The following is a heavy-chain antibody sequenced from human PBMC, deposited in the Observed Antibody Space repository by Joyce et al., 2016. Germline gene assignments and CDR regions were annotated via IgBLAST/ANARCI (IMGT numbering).Heavy chain of an antibody. J-gene: IGHJ4*02. Sequence: QVQLVESGGGVVQPGRSLRLSCAASGLTLSNYGVHWVRQARGKGLEWVAVISDDGIYKYYADSVKGRFTISRDNSKNTVFLEMNSLRTEDTAVYYCAKILTATYSSGWFLDYWGQGTLVTVSS. CDR3: AKILTATYSSGWFLDY. CDR2: ISDDGIYK. CDR1: GLTLSNYG. D-gene: IGHD6-25*01. V-gene: IGHV3-30*18.